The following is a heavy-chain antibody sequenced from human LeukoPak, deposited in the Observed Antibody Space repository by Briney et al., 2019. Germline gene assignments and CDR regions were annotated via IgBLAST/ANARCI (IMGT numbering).Heavy chain of an antibody. CDR2: ISYDGSNK. CDR1: GFTFSSYS. D-gene: IGHD5-12*01. J-gene: IGHJ4*02. V-gene: IGHV3-30*18. CDR3: ANILGASYSGFDYGDY. Sequence: PGGSLRLSCAASGFTFSSYSMNWVRQAPGKGLEWVAVISYDGSNKYYADSVKGRFTISRDNSKNTLYLQMNSLRAEDTAVYCCANILGASYSGFDYGDYWGQGTLVTVSS.